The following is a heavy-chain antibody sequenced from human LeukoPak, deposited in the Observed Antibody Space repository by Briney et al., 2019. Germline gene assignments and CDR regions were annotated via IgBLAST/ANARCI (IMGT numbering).Heavy chain of an antibody. CDR3: ARTEWELRSFDY. J-gene: IGHJ4*02. D-gene: IGHD1-26*01. Sequence: GGSLRLSCAASGFTFSSCEMNWVRQAPGKGLEWVSYVSSSGSTIYYADSVKGRFTISRDNAKNSLYLQMNGLRAEDTAVYYCARTEWELRSFDYWGQGTLVTVSS. CDR2: VSSSGSTI. CDR1: GFTFSSCE. V-gene: IGHV3-48*03.